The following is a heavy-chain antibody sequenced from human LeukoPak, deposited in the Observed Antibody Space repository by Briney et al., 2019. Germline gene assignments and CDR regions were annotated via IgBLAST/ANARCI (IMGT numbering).Heavy chain of an antibody. Sequence: PSETLSLTCTVSGGSIRSEDHYWGWVRQPPGKGLEWIGYMYYSGSTNYNPSLKSRVTISLDTPKNQFSLRLNSVTAADTAVYYCARGVAGYGPYDYWGQGTLVTVSS. CDR1: GGSIRSEDHY. D-gene: IGHD5-12*01. CDR3: ARGVAGYGPYDY. CDR2: MYYSGST. V-gene: IGHV4-61*08. J-gene: IGHJ4*02.